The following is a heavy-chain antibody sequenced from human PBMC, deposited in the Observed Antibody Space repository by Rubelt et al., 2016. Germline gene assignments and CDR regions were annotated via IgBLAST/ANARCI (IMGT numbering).Heavy chain of an antibody. J-gene: IGHJ4*02. V-gene: IGHV4-39*07. CDR2: IYYSGST. D-gene: IGHD2/OR15-2a*01. Sequence: QLQLQESGPGLVKPSETLSLTCTVSGGSISSTTYYWGWIRQPPGKGLEWIGSIYYSGSTYYNPSLKCRVTISVDTSKNQFSLKLSSVTAADTAVYYCARAGSYHFQFDYWGQGTLVTVSS. CDR3: ARAGSYHFQFDY. CDR1: GGSISSTTYY.